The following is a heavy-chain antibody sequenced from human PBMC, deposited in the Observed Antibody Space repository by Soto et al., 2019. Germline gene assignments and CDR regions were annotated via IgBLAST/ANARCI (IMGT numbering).Heavy chain of an antibody. V-gene: IGHV3-21*01. CDR2: ITRYSDYV. D-gene: IGHD2-2*02. J-gene: IGHJ4*02. Sequence: GSLRLSCTASGFTFSDFSLVWVRQGPQKGLEWVASITRYSDYVYYAESVEGRFTISRDNAKNTLFLHMDDLRAEDTAMYFCARASCSSTACYIPDYFDYWGQGTMVTVSS. CDR3: ARASCSSTACYIPDYFDY. CDR1: GFTFSDFS.